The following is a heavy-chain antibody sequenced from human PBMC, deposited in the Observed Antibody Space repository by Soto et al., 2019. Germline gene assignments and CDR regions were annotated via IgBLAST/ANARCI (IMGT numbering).Heavy chain of an antibody. CDR3: ARDGLYSSSWYYYYYGMDV. CDR1: GFTFSDYY. Sequence: GSLRLSCAASGFTFSDYYMSWIRQAPGKGLEWVSYISSSGSTIYYADSVKGRFTISRDNAKNSLYLQMNSLRAEDTAVYYCARDGLYSSSWYYYYYGMDVWGQGTTVTVSS. D-gene: IGHD6-13*01. V-gene: IGHV3-11*01. CDR2: ISSSGSTI. J-gene: IGHJ6*02.